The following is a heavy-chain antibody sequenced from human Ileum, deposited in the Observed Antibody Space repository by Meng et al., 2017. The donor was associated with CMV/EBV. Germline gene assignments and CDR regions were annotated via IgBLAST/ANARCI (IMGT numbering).Heavy chain of an antibody. CDR1: GFTVSSNY. J-gene: IGHJ4*02. CDR3: ARTVGYTYGLGN. Sequence: GQVGESGGALIQPGGSLRLSCAASGFTVSSNYMSWVRQAPGKGLEWVSHIYADGSTYYADSVKGRFTISRDNPKNTLYLQMNTLRAEDTAVFYCARTVGYTYGLGNWGQGTLVTVSS. V-gene: IGHV3-53*01. CDR2: IYADGST. D-gene: IGHD5-18*01.